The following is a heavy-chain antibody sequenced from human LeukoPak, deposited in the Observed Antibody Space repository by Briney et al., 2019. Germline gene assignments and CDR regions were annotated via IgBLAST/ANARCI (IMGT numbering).Heavy chain of an antibody. V-gene: IGHV3-21*01. CDR1: GFTFSSYS. Sequence: GGSLRLSCAASGFTFSSYSMNWVRQAPGKGLEWVSSISSSSYIYYADSVMGRFTISRDNAKNSLYLQMNSLRAEDTAVYYCARDQYSSGWHYFDYWGQGTLVTVSS. CDR3: ARDQYSSGWHYFDY. CDR2: ISSSSYI. J-gene: IGHJ4*02. D-gene: IGHD6-19*01.